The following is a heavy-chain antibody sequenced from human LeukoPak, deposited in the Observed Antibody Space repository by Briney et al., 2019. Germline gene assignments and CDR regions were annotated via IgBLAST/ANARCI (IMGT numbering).Heavy chain of an antibody. Sequence: GGSLRLSCAASGFTFSSNAMSWVRQAPGKGLEWVSAISGSGGSNDYADSVKGRFTISRDNSKNTLYLQMNSLRAEDTAVYYCAKVVLDAFDIWGQGTMVTVSS. CDR3: AKVVLDAFDI. CDR1: GFTFSSNA. J-gene: IGHJ3*02. CDR2: ISGSGGSN. V-gene: IGHV3-23*01.